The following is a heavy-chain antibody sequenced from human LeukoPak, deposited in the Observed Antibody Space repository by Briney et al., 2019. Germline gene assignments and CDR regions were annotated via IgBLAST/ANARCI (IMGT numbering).Heavy chain of an antibody. J-gene: IGHJ4*02. D-gene: IGHD6-19*01. V-gene: IGHV4-59*01. CDR1: GGSISSYY. Sequence: SETLSLTCTVSGGSISSYYWSWIRQPPGKGMEWIGYICYSGSTNYNPSLKRRVTISVDTSKNQISLKLSSVAAADTSVYDSAKEGPRGGWYSSFDYWGQGTLVTVSS. CDR2: ICYSGST. CDR3: AKEGPRGGWYSSFDY.